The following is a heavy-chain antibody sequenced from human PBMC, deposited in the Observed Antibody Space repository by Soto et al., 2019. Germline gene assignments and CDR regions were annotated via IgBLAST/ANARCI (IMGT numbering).Heavy chain of an antibody. D-gene: IGHD2-8*01. V-gene: IGHV3-48*01. CDR2: ISLRGTTV. CDR3: VREQLYFNDVFGGPLNGLDM. Sequence: GGSLRLSCAASGFTFRNYGMNWVRQAPGKGLEWVSHISLRGTTVDYADSVKGRFTISRDDADNSLFLQMNSLGADDTALYYCVREQLYFNDVFGGPLNGLDMWGPGTMVTVSS. J-gene: IGHJ3*02. CDR1: GFTFRNYG.